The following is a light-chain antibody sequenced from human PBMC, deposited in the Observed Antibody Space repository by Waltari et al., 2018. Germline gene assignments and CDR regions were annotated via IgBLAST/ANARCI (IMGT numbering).Light chain of an antibody. CDR1: HSINNY. CDR3: QQYNDYPLT. CDR2: DVS. Sequence: IQMTQSPSSLSASVGDRVTITCRASHSINNYLAWFQQKPGEAPKSLIYDVSNLQSGVPSKFSGSTSGTDFTLTISSLQPEDVATYYCQQYNDYPLTFGGGTKVEIK. V-gene: IGKV1-16*02. J-gene: IGKJ4*01.